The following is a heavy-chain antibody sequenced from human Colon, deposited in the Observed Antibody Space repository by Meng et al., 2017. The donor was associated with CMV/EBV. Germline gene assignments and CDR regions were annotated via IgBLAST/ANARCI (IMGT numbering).Heavy chain of an antibody. D-gene: IGHD4-11*01. CDR2: IGSDGSIK. CDR1: GLTFNGYG. J-gene: IGHJ4*02. Sequence: GESLKISCAASGLTFNGYGLHWVRQAPGKGLEWVAFIGSDGSIKRYADSVKGRLTISRDNSENTLWLQMHSLRPEDTALYYCAREGYSNFDYWGQGTLVTVSS. V-gene: IGHV3-30*02. CDR3: AREGYSNFDY.